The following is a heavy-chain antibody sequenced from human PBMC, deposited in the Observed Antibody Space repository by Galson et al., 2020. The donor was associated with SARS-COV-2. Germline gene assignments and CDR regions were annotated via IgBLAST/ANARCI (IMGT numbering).Heavy chain of an antibody. CDR2: IRWDGGST. Sequence: LPLPCAASGFTFDDYTMHWVRQAPGTGLEWVSLIRWDGGSTSYSASVKGRFTISRDNSKNSLYLQMNSLRTEDTALYYCAKELLSRYYYYYYGMDVWGQGTTVTV. J-gene: IGHJ6*02. V-gene: IGHV3-43*01. CDR3: AKELLSRYYYYYYGMDV. CDR1: GFTFDDYT. D-gene: IGHD1-26*01.